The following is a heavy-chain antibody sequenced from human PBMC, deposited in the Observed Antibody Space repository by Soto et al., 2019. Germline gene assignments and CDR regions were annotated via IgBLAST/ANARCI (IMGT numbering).Heavy chain of an antibody. V-gene: IGHV1-69*14. D-gene: IGHD4-17*01. CDR3: ARGHEYGGNSEAFDI. Sequence: QVQLVQSGAEVKKPGSSVKVSCKASGGTFSTSSINWVRQAPGQRPEWMGNILPIFGTADYAQKFQDRVTMTADKSTNTAYMELRSLFSEETAVYYCARGHEYGGNSEAFDIWGQGTVVTVSS. CDR2: ILPIFGTA. CDR1: GGTFSTSS. J-gene: IGHJ3*02.